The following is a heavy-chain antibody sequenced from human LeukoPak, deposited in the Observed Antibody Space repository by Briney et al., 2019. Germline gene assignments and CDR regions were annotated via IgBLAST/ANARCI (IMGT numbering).Heavy chain of an antibody. Sequence: GGSLRLSCAASGFTFSRYSMNWVRQAPGKGLEWVSSISSSSRYIYYADSVKGRFTISRDNAKNSLYLQMNSLRAEDTAVYYCARVERDCSGGSCYYYYYAMDVWGQGTPVTVSS. D-gene: IGHD2-15*01. CDR3: ARVERDCSGGSCYYYYYAMDV. J-gene: IGHJ6*02. V-gene: IGHV3-21*01. CDR2: ISSSSRYI. CDR1: GFTFSRYS.